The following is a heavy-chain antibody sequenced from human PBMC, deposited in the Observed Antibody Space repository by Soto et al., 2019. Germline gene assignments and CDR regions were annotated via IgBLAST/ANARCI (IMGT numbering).Heavy chain of an antibody. CDR1: GFTFSSYA. J-gene: IGHJ6*03. D-gene: IGHD2-2*01. Sequence: GGSLRLSCAASGFTFSSYAMSWVRQAPGKGLEWVSAISGSGGSTYYADSVKGRFTISRDNSKNTLYLQMNSLRAEDTAVYYCAKEKEPAYYYYYYMDVWGKGTTVTVSS. CDR3: AKEKEPAYYYYYYMDV. V-gene: IGHV3-23*01. CDR2: ISGSGGST.